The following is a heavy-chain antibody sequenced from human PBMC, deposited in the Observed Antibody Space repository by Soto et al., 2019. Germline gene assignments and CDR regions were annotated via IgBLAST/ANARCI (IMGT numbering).Heavy chain of an antibody. J-gene: IGHJ6*02. CDR1: GFTFTNYA. Sequence: EVQLLESGGGLVQPGGSLRLSCAASGFTFTNYAMSWVRPAPGKGLEWVSAISGSGSSTYYADSAKGRFTISRDNSENTQFLQMNSLRAEDTAVYYCAYFTALNYYYGMDVWGQGTTVTVSS. V-gene: IGHV3-23*01. CDR3: AYFTALNYYYGMDV. D-gene: IGHD1-26*01. CDR2: ISGSGSST.